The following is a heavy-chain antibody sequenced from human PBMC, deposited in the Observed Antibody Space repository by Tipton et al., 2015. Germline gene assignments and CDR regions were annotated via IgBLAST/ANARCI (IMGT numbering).Heavy chain of an antibody. CDR1: GFNFGSYA. Sequence: SLRLSCGASGFNFGSYAMNWVRQAPGKALEWVSSISDDGSTTYYPDSVKGRFTISRGNSKDTLHLQMNSLRVEDTAVYYCAPRASSGLDYRGQGTLVTVSS. CDR3: APRASSGLDY. V-gene: IGHV3-23*01. D-gene: IGHD3-22*01. CDR2: ISDDGSTT. J-gene: IGHJ4*02.